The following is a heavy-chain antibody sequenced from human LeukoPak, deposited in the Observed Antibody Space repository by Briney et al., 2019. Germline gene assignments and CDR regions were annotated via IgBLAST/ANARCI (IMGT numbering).Heavy chain of an antibody. V-gene: IGHV3-21*01. CDR3: ARAVYCSGGGCFWYFDL. CDR1: GISFSNYS. CDR2: ISSSSRFI. J-gene: IGHJ2*01. Sequence: GGSLRLSCAASGISFSNYSMNWVRQAPGKGLEWVSLISSSSRFIYYGDSVKGRFTISRDNAKKLLYLQMNSLRAEDTAVYYCARAVYCSGGGCFWYFDLWGRGTLVTVSS. D-gene: IGHD2-15*01.